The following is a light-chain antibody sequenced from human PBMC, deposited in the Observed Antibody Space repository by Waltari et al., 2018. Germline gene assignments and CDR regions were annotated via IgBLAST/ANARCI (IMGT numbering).Light chain of an antibody. CDR2: AAS. V-gene: IGKV1-39*01. CDR1: QSIASN. Sequence: DIQMTQSPSSLSASVGDRVTITCRASQSIASNLNWYQQKPGRAPKLLIYAASNLQSGVPSRFSGSGSGTEFTLTISSLQPDDFATYYCQQYNPNFLYTFGQGTKVEI. J-gene: IGKJ2*01. CDR3: QQYNPNFLYT.